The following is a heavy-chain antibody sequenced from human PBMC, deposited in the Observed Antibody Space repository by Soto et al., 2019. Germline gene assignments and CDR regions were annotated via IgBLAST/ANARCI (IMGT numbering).Heavy chain of an antibody. Sequence: ASVKVSCKASGYTFTSYGISWVRQAPGQGLEWMGWMSAYNGNTNYAQKLQRRVTMTTDTSTSTAYMELRSLRSDDTAVYYCARPNGITMVRGVIITSTYYYYGMDVWGQGTTVTVSS. D-gene: IGHD3-10*01. CDR2: MSAYNGNT. CDR1: GYTFTSYG. CDR3: ARPNGITMVRGVIITSTYYYYGMDV. V-gene: IGHV1-18*01. J-gene: IGHJ6*02.